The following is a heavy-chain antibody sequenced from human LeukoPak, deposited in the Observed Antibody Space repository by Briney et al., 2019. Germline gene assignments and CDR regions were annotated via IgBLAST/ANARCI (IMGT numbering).Heavy chain of an antibody. J-gene: IGHJ4*02. D-gene: IGHD2-15*01. CDR1: GFNFDDYA. CDR2: ISGGGGNT. V-gene: IGHV3-43*02. Sequence: GGSLRLSCAASGFNFDDYAMHWVRQAPGKGLEWVSLISGGGGNTYYADSAKGRFTISRDNSKNSLYLQMNSLRTEDTALYYCAKVAYCSGGSCWNYFDYWGQGTLVTVSS. CDR3: AKVAYCSGGSCWNYFDY.